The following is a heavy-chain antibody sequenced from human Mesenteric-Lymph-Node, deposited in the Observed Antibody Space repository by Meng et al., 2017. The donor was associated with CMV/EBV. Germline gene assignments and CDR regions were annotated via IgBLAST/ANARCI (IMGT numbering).Heavy chain of an antibody. CDR3: ARGLYCSSTSCYTRPFDP. CDR1: ISSGDYY. D-gene: IGHD2-2*02. V-gene: IGHV4-30-4*08. J-gene: IGHJ5*02. Sequence: ISSGDYYWSWIRQPPGKGLEWIGYIYYSGSTYYNPSLKSRLTISVDTSKNQFSLKLSSVTAADTAVYYCARGLYCSSTSCYTRPFDPWGQGTLVTVSS. CDR2: IYYSGST.